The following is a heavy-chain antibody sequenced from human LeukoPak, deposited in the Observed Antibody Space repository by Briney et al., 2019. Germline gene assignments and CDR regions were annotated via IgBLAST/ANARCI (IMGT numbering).Heavy chain of an antibody. Sequence: SETLSLTCTVSGDSISSSSYFWGWIRQPPGKGLEWIGTIYYSGSTYYNPSFKSRVTISVDTSKNQFSLKLSSVTAADTAVYYCARDRGWQQLVLERGDWFDPWGQGTLVTVSS. J-gene: IGHJ5*02. D-gene: IGHD6-13*01. CDR1: GDSISSSSYF. CDR2: IYYSGST. CDR3: ARDRGWQQLVLERGDWFDP. V-gene: IGHV4-39*07.